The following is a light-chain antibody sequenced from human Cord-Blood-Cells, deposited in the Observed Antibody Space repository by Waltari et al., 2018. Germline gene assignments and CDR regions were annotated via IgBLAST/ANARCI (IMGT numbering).Light chain of an antibody. J-gene: IGKJ2*03. CDR3: QQSYSTRYS. CDR2: AAS. V-gene: IGKV1-39*01. Sequence: DIQMTQSTSSLSASVGDRVTITCRASQSISSYLNWYQQKPGKAPKLLIYAASSLQSGVPSRFSGSGSGTDFTLTISSLQPEDFATYYCQQSYSTRYSFGQGTKLEXK. CDR1: QSISSY.